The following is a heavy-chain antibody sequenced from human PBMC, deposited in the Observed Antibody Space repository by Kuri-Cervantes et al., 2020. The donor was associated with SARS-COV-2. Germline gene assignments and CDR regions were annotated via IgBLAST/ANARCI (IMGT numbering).Heavy chain of an antibody. CDR3: ARAGSYCSSTSCYRGAYYYMDV. V-gene: IGHV3-20*04. CDR1: GFTFDDYG. CDR2: INWNGGST. D-gene: IGHD2-2*02. J-gene: IGHJ6*03. Sequence: GGSLRLSCAASGFTFDDYGMSWVRQAPGKGLEWVSGINWNGGSTGYADSVKGRFTISRDNAKNTLYLQMNSLRAEDTAVYYCARAGSYCSSTSCYRGAYYYMDVWGKGTTVTVSS.